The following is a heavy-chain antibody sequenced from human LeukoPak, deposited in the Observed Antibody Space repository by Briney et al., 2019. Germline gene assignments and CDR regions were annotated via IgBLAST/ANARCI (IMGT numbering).Heavy chain of an antibody. J-gene: IGHJ4*02. CDR2: IGSTDI. Sequence: PGGSLRLSCVACGFTFSICGMSWVRQAPGKGLEWVSSIGSTDIYYADSVKGRFTVSRDNSQNTLYLQMHSLRVEDTAVYYSAKDATPGNGVWDNFGKWGQGTLVTVSS. D-gene: IGHD1/OR15-1a*01. CDR1: GFTFSICG. CDR3: AKDATPGNGVWDNFGK. V-gene: IGHV3-23*01.